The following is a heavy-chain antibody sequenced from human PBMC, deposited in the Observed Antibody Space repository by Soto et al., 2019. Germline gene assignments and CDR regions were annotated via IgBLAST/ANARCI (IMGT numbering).Heavy chain of an antibody. CDR1: GFTFSSYG. V-gene: IGHV3-66*01. CDR3: ARVPPYYYYGMDV. CDR2: IYSGGST. Sequence: PGGSLRLSCSASGFTFSSYGMSWVRQAPGKGLEWVSVIYSGGSTYYADSVKGRFTISRDNSKNTLYLQMNSLRAEDTAVYYCARVPPYYYYGMDVWGQGTTVTVSS. J-gene: IGHJ6*02.